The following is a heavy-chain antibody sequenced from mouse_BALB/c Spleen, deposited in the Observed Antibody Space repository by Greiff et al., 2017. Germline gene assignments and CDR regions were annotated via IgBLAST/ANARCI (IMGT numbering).Heavy chain of an antibody. D-gene: IGHD1-2*01. J-gene: IGHJ4*01. CDR1: GYTFTSYY. V-gene: IGHV1S81*02. Sequence: QVQLQQPGAELVKPGASVKLSCKASGYTFTSYYMYWVKQRPGQGLEWIGGINPSNGGTNFNEKFKSKATLTVDKSSSTAYMQLSSLTSEDSAVYYITRRTTAKGGAMDYWGQGTSVTVSS. CDR3: TRRTTAKGGAMDY. CDR2: INPSNGGT.